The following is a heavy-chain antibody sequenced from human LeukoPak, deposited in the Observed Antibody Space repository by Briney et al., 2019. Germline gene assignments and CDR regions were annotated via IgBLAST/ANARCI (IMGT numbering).Heavy chain of an antibody. V-gene: IGHV3-23*01. CDR3: TSSGWKGYYYGMDV. D-gene: IGHD6-19*01. Sequence: GGSLRLSCAASGFTFSSYAMSWVRQAPGKGLEWVSAISGSGGSTYYADSVKGRFTISRDNSKNTLYLQMNSLRAEDTAVYYCTSSGWKGYYYGMDVWGQGTTVTVSS. CDR1: GFTFSSYA. J-gene: IGHJ6*02. CDR2: ISGSGGST.